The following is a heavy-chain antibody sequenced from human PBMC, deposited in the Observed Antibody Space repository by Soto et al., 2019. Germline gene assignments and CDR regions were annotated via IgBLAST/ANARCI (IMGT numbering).Heavy chain of an antibody. Sequence: SETLSLTCSVSGASISSYYWSWIRQPPGKGLEWIGFIYYSGSTNCNPSLKSRVTISVDTSKKQFSLKLSSVTAADTAVYYCARDLRGERELDMDVWGQGTTVTVSS. D-gene: IGHD3-16*01. CDR2: IYYSGST. V-gene: IGHV4-59*01. CDR3: ARDLRGERELDMDV. CDR1: GASISSYY. J-gene: IGHJ6*02.